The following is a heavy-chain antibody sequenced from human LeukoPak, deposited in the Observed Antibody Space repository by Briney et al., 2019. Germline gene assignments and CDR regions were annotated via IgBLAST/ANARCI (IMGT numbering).Heavy chain of an antibody. V-gene: IGHV5-51*01. D-gene: IGHD5-24*01. Sequence: GETLKISCKGSGYSFTSYWIGWVRQMPGKGLEWMGIIYPGDSDTRYSPSFQGQVTISADKSISTAYLQWSSLKASDTAMYYCATHRHRDGYNYSFDYWGQGTPVTVSS. CDR1: GYSFTSYW. CDR3: ATHRHRDGYNYSFDY. J-gene: IGHJ4*02. CDR2: IYPGDSDT.